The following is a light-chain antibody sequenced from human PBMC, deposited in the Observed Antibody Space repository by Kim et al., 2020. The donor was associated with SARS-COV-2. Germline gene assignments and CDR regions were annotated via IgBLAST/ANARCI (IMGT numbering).Light chain of an antibody. J-gene: IGLJ3*02. CDR3: GTWDSSLSVWL. Sequence: GQKVTISRSGSSSNIGTNYVSWYQQLPGTVPKVLIYDNNKRPSGSPDRFSGSKSGTSGTLDITGLQTGDEAVYYCGTWDSSLSVWLFGGGTKVTVL. CDR2: DNN. CDR1: SSNIGTNY. V-gene: IGLV1-51*01.